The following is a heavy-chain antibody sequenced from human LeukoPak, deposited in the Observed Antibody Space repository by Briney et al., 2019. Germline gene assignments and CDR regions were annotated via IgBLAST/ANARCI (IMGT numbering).Heavy chain of an antibody. J-gene: IGHJ3*02. V-gene: IGHV4-34*01. D-gene: IGHD3-22*01. Sequence: SETLSLTCAVHGGSFSGYYWSWIRQPPGKGLEWIGEINHSGSTNYNPSLKSRVTISVDTSKNQFSLKLSSVTAADTAVYYCASAPYYDSSGYLGDAFDIWGQGTMVTVSS. CDR1: GGSFSGYY. CDR3: ASAPYYDSSGYLGDAFDI. CDR2: INHSGST.